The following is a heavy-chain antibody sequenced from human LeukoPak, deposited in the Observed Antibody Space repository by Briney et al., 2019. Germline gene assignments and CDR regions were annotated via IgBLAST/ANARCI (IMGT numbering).Heavy chain of an antibody. D-gene: IGHD3-22*01. CDR2: TYYSGST. V-gene: IGHV4-59*01. CDR3: ARADSSGYYDAFDI. J-gene: IGHJ3*02. Sequence: SETLSLTCTVSGGSISSCYWSWIRQPPGKGLEWIGYTYYSGSTNYNPSLKSRVTISVDTSMNQLSLKLSSVTAADTAVYYCARADSSGYYDAFDIWGQGTMVTVSS. CDR1: GGSISSCY.